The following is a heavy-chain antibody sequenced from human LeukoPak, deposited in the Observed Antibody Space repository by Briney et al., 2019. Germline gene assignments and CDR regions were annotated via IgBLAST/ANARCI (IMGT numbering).Heavy chain of an antibody. V-gene: IGHV3-11*01. CDR1: GFTFSDYY. Sequence: GGSLRLSCAASGFTFSDYYVSWIRQAPGKGLEWVSYISSSGSTIYYADSVKGRFTISRDNAKNSLYLQMNSLRAEDTAVYYCARDLYHYDILTGPSIWGQGTMVTVSS. CDR3: ARDLYHYDILTGPSI. D-gene: IGHD3-9*01. J-gene: IGHJ3*02. CDR2: ISSSGSTI.